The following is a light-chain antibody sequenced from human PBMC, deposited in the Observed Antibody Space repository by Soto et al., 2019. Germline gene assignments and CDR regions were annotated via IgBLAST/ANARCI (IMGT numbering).Light chain of an antibody. V-gene: IGLV2-14*01. Sequence: QSALTQPASVSGSPGQSITISCTGTSSDVGAYNYVSWYQQYPGKAPKLMIYGVTNRSSGVSNRFSGSKTGNTVSLTISGLQAEDEADYYCFSHRGGDSHVFGTGTKVTVL. CDR3: FSHRGGDSHV. J-gene: IGLJ1*01. CDR1: SSDVGAYNY. CDR2: GVT.